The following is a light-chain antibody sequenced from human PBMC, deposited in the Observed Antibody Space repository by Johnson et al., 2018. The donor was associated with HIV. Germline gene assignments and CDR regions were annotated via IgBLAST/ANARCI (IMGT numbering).Light chain of an antibody. Sequence: QSILTQPPSVSAAPGQKVTIPCSGSSSNIGNNYVSWYQQVPGTAPILLIYDNDKRPSGIPDRFSGSKSGTSATLAITGLQTGDEADYYCGTWDSTLSAGIFGTGTKVTVL. CDR2: DND. V-gene: IGLV1-51*01. CDR3: GTWDSTLSAGI. CDR1: SSNIGNNY. J-gene: IGLJ1*01.